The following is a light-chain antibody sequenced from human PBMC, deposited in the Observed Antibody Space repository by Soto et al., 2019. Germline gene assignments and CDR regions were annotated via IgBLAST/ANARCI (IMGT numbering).Light chain of an antibody. V-gene: IGKV3-20*01. CDR3: QQYNNWPRAT. Sequence: EFVLAQSPGTLSLSPGRRATLSCSSSQTVRNNYLAWYQQKPGQAPRLLIYDASSRATGIPDRFSGSGSGTEFNLTISSLQSEDFGVYYCQQYNNWPRATFGGGTKVDIK. J-gene: IGKJ4*01. CDR2: DAS. CDR1: QTVRNNY.